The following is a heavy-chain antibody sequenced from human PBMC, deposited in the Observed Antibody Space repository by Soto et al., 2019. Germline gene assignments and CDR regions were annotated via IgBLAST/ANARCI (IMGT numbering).Heavy chain of an antibody. Sequence: EVQLLESGGGLVQPGGSLRLSCAASGFTFSSYAMSWVRQAPGKGLEWVSAISGSGGSTYYADSVKGRFTISRDNATNPLYRQKNSLRAEDTAVYYCAKEKVAGMGGFDPWGQGTLVTVCS. D-gene: IGHD6-19*01. CDR3: AKEKVAGMGGFDP. J-gene: IGHJ5*02. CDR1: GFTFSSYA. CDR2: ISGSGGST. V-gene: IGHV3-23*01.